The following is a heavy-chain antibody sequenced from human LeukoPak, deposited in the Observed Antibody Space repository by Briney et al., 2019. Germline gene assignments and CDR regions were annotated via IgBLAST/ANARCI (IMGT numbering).Heavy chain of an antibody. D-gene: IGHD3-10*01. CDR2: IYTSGST. J-gene: IGHJ5*02. CDR1: GGSISSYY. CDR3: ARHLEAGSSSWFDP. V-gene: IGHV4-4*07. Sequence: PSETLSLTSTVPGGSISSYYWRWIRQPAGKGLEWIGRIYTSGSTNYYPSLKSRVTMSVDTSKNQFSLKLSSVTAADTAVYYCARHLEAGSSSWFDPWGQGTLVTVSS.